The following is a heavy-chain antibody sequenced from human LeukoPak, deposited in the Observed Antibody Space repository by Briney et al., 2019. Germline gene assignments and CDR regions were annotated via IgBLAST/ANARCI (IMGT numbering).Heavy chain of an antibody. D-gene: IGHD1-26*01. V-gene: IGHV3-7*01. CDR3: ARDVVGALDS. J-gene: IGHJ4*02. CDR2: IGADGGDK. Sequence: GRSLRLSCAASGFTFSSYWMSWVRQAPGKGPEWVANIGADGGDKNYVDSVRGRFAISRDNAKNSLYLQMNSLRAEDTAVYYCARDVVGALDSWGQGTLVTVSS. CDR1: GFTFSSYW.